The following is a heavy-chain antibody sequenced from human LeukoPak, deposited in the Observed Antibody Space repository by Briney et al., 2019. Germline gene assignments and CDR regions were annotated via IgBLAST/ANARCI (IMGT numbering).Heavy chain of an antibody. CDR3: AKGLTGDPYYYYYMDV. D-gene: IGHD7-27*01. Sequence: GGSLRLSCAASGFTFTNYAMSWVRQTPGKGLEWVSGISGSGDSTYYADSVKGRFTISRDNSKNTLYLQMNSLRVEDTAVYYCAKGLTGDPYYYYYMDVWGKGTTVTVSS. V-gene: IGHV3-23*01. CDR2: ISGSGDST. J-gene: IGHJ6*03. CDR1: GFTFTNYA.